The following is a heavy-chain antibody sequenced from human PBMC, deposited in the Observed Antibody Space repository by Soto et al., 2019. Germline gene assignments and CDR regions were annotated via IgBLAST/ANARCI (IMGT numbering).Heavy chain of an antibody. Sequence: QLQLQESGSGLVKPSQTLSLTCAVSGGSISSGGYSWSWIRQPPGKGLAWIGYIYHSGSTYYNPYLKSRASLLVGSSKNQFSLKPSSVTAADTAVYYCARGQVVAAQHWGQGTLVTVSS. CDR2: IYHSGST. J-gene: IGHJ4*02. D-gene: IGHD2-15*01. CDR1: GGSISSGGYS. CDR3: ARGQVVAAQH. V-gene: IGHV4-30-2*01.